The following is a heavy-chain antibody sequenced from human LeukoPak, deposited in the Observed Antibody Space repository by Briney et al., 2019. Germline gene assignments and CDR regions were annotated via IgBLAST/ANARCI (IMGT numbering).Heavy chain of an antibody. CDR1: GFTFDTHA. CDR3: VKVAAPGSGGRGGY. Sequence: GGSLRLSCAASGFTFDTHALSWVRRAPGKGLEWVSVIYSGGSTDYADSVKGRFTISRDNSKNTLNLQLNSLRAEDTAVYYCVKVAAPGSGGRGGYWGQGTLVTVSS. CDR2: IYSGGST. J-gene: IGHJ4*02. V-gene: IGHV3-53*01. D-gene: IGHD6-13*01.